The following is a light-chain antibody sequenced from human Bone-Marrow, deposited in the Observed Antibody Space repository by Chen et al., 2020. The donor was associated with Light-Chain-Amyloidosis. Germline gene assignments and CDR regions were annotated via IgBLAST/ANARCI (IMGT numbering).Light chain of an antibody. CDR1: LSTIGINY. V-gene: IGLV1-47*01. Sequence: QSVLTQPPSASGTPGQRVTISCSGALSTIGINYVYWYQHFTGAAPNLLHPRNNHRPSGVPDRLSASKSGTSAFLAISGLRSEDEADYYCAAWDGSLSGYVFGTGTKVIVL. J-gene: IGLJ1*01. CDR2: RNN. CDR3: AAWDGSLSGYV.